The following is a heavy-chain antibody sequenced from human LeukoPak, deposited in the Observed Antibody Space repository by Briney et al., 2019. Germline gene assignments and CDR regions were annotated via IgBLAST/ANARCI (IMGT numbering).Heavy chain of an antibody. J-gene: IGHJ4*02. V-gene: IGHV3-49*03. CDR3: TRIGTTGDY. Sequence: PGRSLRLSCTASGFTFGDYAISWFRQAPGKGLEWVGFIRSKAYGGTTEYAASVKGRFTISRNDSKSIAYLQMNSLKTEDTAVYYCTRIGTTGDYWGQGTLVTVSS. CDR1: GFTFGDYA. CDR2: IRSKAYGGTT. D-gene: IGHD4-11*01.